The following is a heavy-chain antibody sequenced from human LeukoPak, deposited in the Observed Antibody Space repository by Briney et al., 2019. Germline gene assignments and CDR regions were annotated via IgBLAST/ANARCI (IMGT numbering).Heavy chain of an antibody. CDR3: ARAGTPPYYDILTGCDY. V-gene: IGHV1-69*06. D-gene: IGHD3-9*01. CDR1: GCTFSSYA. J-gene: IGHJ4*02. CDR2: IIPIFGTA. Sequence: ASVNVSCKASGCTFSSYAISWVRQAPGQGLEWMGGIIPIFGTANYAQKFQGRVTITADKSTSTAYMELSSLRSEDTAVYYCARAGTPPYYDILTGCDYWGQGTLVTVSS.